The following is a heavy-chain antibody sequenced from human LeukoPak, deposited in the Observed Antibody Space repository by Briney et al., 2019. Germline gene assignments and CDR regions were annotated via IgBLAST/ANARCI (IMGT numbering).Heavy chain of an antibody. Sequence: SSETLSLTCTVSGGSISSGGYYWSWIRQHPGKGLEWIGYIYYSGSTYYNPSLKSRVTISVDTSKNQFSLKLSSVTAADAAVYYCARGGTTVTTSWFDPWGQGTLVTVSS. CDR3: ARGGTTVTTSWFDP. J-gene: IGHJ5*02. CDR1: GGSISSGGYY. CDR2: IYYSGST. V-gene: IGHV4-31*03. D-gene: IGHD4-17*01.